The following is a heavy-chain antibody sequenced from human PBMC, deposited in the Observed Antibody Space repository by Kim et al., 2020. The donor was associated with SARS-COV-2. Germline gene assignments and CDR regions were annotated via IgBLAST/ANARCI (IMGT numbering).Heavy chain of an antibody. CDR3: ARDLEGYCSSTSCYGEDAFDI. D-gene: IGHD2-2*01. V-gene: IGHV1-18*01. CDR1: GYTFTSYG. Sequence: ASVKVSCKASGYTFTSYGISWVRQAPGQGLEWMGWISAYNGNTNYAQKLQGRVTMTTDTSTSTAYMELRSLRSDDTAVYYCARDLEGYCSSTSCYGEDAFDIWGQGTMVTVSS. J-gene: IGHJ3*02. CDR2: ISAYNGNT.